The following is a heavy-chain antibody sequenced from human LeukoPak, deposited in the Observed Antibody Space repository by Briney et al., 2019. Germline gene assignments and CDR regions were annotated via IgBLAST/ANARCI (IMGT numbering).Heavy chain of an antibody. V-gene: IGHV3-33*01. CDR3: ARVRVVWDLDDAFDI. Sequence: GGSLRLSCAASGFTFSSYGMHWVRQAPGKGLEWMSFIWHDGSNKYYADSVKGRFTISRDNAKNSLYLQMNSLRAEDTALYYCARVRVVWDLDDAFDIWGQGTMVTVSS. CDR2: IWHDGSNK. CDR1: GFTFSSYG. D-gene: IGHD1-26*01. J-gene: IGHJ3*02.